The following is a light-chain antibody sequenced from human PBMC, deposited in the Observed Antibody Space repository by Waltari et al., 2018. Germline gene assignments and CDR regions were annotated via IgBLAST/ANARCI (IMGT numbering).Light chain of an antibody. V-gene: IGLV3-1*01. J-gene: IGLJ3*02. CDR3: QALGTGAWV. CDR1: ILGNKY. Sequence: SYELTQPPSVSVSPGQTASITCSGDILGNKYASWYQQKPGQSPLLVIYQDTNRPSGIPERFSGSKSGNAATLTLSGTQAMDEADYYCQALGTGAWVFGGGTKLTVL. CDR2: QDT.